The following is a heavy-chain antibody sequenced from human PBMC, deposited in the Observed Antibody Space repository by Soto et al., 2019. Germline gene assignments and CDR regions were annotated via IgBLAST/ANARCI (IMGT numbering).Heavy chain of an antibody. J-gene: IGHJ6*02. D-gene: IGHD5-18*01. V-gene: IGHV3-21*01. CDR3: ARADSYGYGVSLLYYYYGMDV. Sequence: EVQLVESGGGLVKPGGSLRLSCAASGFTFSSYSMNWVRQAPGKGLEWVSSISSSSSYIYYADSVKGRFTISRDNAKNSLYLQMNSLRAEDTAVYYCARADSYGYGVSLLYYYYGMDVWGQGTTVTVSS. CDR1: GFTFSSYS. CDR2: ISSSSSYI.